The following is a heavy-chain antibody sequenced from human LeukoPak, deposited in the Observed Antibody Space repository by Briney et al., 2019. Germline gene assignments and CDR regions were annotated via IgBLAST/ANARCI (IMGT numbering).Heavy chain of an antibody. CDR2: IYYSGST. D-gene: IGHD3-10*01. J-gene: IGHJ4*02. CDR1: GGSISPYY. Sequence: SETLSLTCTVSGGSISPYYWSWIRQPPGKGLEWIGYIYYSGSTSYNPSLNSRVTISVDTSKNQFSLKLSSVTAADTAVYYCARVRNGSGSDHFDYWGQGTLVTVSS. CDR3: ARVRNGSGSDHFDY. V-gene: IGHV4-59*08.